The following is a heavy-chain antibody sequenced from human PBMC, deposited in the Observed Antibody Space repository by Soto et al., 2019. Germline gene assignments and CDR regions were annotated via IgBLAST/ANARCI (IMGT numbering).Heavy chain of an antibody. V-gene: IGHV3-74*03. D-gene: IGHD4-17*01. CDR3: ARDKSYALAV. CDR1: GFDFSNSW. Sequence: GGCLRLSCAASGFDFSNSWMHWVRQVPGKGLVWVSHINSDGSSTTYADSVKGRFTISRDNARTTVYLQLDSLRVEDTAVYYCARDKSYALAVWGQGTTVTVSS. CDR2: INSDGSST. J-gene: IGHJ6*02.